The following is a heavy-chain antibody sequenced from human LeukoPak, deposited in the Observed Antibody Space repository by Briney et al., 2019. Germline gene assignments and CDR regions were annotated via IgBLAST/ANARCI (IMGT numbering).Heavy chain of an antibody. J-gene: IGHJ4*02. CDR3: ARGRYGWLPFDY. Sequence: SQTLSLTCTVSGGSISSSSYYWGWMRQPPGKGLEWIGSIYYSGSTYYNPSLKSRVTISVDTSKNQFSLKLSSVTAADTAVYYCARGRYGWLPFDYWGQGTLVTVSS. CDR1: GGSISSSSYY. CDR2: IYYSGST. V-gene: IGHV4-39*07. D-gene: IGHD3-16*01.